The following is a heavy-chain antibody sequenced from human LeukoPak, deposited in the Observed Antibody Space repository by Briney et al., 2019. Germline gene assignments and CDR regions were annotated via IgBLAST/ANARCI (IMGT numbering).Heavy chain of an antibody. CDR3: ARTTYSSSWEWFGFYYFDY. CDR2: IYTSGST. V-gene: IGHV4-61*02. Sequence: NPSETLSLTCTVSGGSISSGGYYWTWIRQPAGKGLEWIGRIYTSGSTNYNPSLKSRVTISVDTSENQFSLKLSSVTAADTAVYYCARTTYSSSWEWFGFYYFDYWGQGTLVTVSS. D-gene: IGHD6-13*01. CDR1: GGSISSGGYY. J-gene: IGHJ4*02.